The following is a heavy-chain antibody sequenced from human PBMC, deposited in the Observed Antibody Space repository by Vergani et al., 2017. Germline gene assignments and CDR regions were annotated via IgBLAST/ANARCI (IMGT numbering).Heavy chain of an antibody. J-gene: IGHJ5*02. Sequence: QVQLEESGGGVVQPGRSLRLSCAGSGFTLSSHAMHWVRQAPGKGLEWVAFIWYDGSKEYYADSVKGRFTISRDNVKNVLFLQMENLRAADTGVYFCARDITASVKSPPHPDWFDPWGQGSLVTVSS. V-gene: IGHV3-33*01. CDR3: ARDITASVKSPPHPDWFDP. D-gene: IGHD4-17*01. CDR2: IWYDGSKE. CDR1: GFTLSSHA.